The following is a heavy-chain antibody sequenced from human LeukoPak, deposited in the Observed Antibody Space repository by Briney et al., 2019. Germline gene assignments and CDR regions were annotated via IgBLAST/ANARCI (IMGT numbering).Heavy chain of an antibody. J-gene: IGHJ4*02. D-gene: IGHD6-19*01. CDR3: AKDNSGWYEGGFDY. V-gene: IGHV3-23*01. Sequence: PGGSLRLSCAGSGFTFNTYAMSWVRQAPGKGLEWVSAVSGSGGSTYYADSVRGRFTISRDISKNTLYLQINSLRAEDTAVYYCAKDNSGWYEGGFDYWGQGTLVTVSS. CDR2: VSGSGGST. CDR1: GFTFNTYA.